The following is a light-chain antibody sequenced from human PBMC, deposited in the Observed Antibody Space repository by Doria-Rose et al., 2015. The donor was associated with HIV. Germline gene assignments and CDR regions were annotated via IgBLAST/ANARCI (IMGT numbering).Light chain of an antibody. CDR3: GTWDDSLIVV. CDR1: SSNIGNNY. CDR2: DNS. V-gene: IGLV1-51*01. J-gene: IGLJ3*02. Sequence: QSVLTQPPSVFAAPGQRVTISCSGGSSNIGNNYVSWYQQLPGTVPKLLIFDNSRRPSGIPDRFTGSRSGTSATLVITGLQTGDEADYYCGTWDDSLIVVFGGGTKLTVL.